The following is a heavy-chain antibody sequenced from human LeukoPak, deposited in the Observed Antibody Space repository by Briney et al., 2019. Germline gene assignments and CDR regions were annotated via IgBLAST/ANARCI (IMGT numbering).Heavy chain of an antibody. D-gene: IGHD2-2*01. Sequence: GGSLRLSCAASGFTFSSYGMHWVRQAPGKGLEWVAVISYDGSNKYYADSVKGRFTISRDNSKNALYLQMDILRVEDTALYFCVRDYQFIQEVWGQGTTVTVSS. CDR2: ISYDGSNK. V-gene: IGHV3-30*03. J-gene: IGHJ6*02. CDR3: VRDYQFIQEV. CDR1: GFTFSSYG.